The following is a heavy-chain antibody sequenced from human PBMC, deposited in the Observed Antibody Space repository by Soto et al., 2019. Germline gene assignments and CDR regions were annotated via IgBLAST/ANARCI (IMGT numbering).Heavy chain of an antibody. V-gene: IGHV1-69*06. Sequence: GASVKVSCKASGGTFSSYAISWVRQAPGQGLEWMGGIIPIFGTANYAQKFQGRVTITADKSTSTAYMELSSLRVEDTAVYYCARDLAWKRGKVGRYYYGMDVWGQGTTVTVSS. J-gene: IGHJ6*02. CDR2: IIPIFGTA. D-gene: IGHD1-1*01. CDR3: ARDLAWKRGKVGRYYYGMDV. CDR1: GGTFSSYA.